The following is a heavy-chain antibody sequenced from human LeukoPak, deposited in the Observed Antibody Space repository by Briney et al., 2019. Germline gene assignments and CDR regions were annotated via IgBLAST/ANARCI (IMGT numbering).Heavy chain of an antibody. Sequence: GGSLRLSCAASGFTFRSYGMSWVRQAPGKGLEWVSAISVINGTYYADSVKGRFTISRDNSKNTLYLQMNSLRAGDTAVYYCAKELRDGDYSSDYWGQGTLVTVSP. CDR1: GFTFRSYG. CDR2: ISVINGT. D-gene: IGHD4-17*01. CDR3: AKELRDGDYSSDY. J-gene: IGHJ4*02. V-gene: IGHV3-23*01.